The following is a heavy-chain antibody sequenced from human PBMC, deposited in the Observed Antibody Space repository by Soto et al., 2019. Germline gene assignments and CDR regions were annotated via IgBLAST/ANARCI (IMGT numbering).Heavy chain of an antibody. V-gene: IGHV3-23*01. J-gene: IGHJ4*02. CDR1: GFTFSSYA. Sequence: GGSLRLSCAASGFTFSSYAMSWVRQAPGKGLEWVSAISGSGGSTYYADPVKGRFTISRDNSKNTLYLQMNSLRAEDTAVYYCAIGYRWLQFDFWGQGTLVTVSS. CDR3: AIGYRWLQFDF. CDR2: ISGSGGST. D-gene: IGHD5-12*01.